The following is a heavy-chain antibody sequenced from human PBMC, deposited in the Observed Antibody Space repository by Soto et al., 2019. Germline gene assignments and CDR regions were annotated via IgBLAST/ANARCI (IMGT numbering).Heavy chain of an antibody. CDR3: ARLGRRRDGYNPDY. CDR1: GFSFTTYW. V-gene: IGHV5-51*01. Sequence: VQALKISCKGSGFSFTTYWIASVRQMPGKGLEWMGIIYPGDSDTRYSPSFQGQVTISADKSISTAYLQWSSLKASDTAMYYCARLGRRRDGYNPDYWGQGTLVTVSS. CDR2: IYPGDSDT. D-gene: IGHD5-12*01. J-gene: IGHJ4*02.